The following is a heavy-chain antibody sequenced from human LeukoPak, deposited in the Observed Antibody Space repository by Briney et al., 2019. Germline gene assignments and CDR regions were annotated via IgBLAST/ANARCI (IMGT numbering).Heavy chain of an antibody. CDR1: GGSISSYY. CDR2: IYYSGST. D-gene: IGHD3-10*01. V-gene: IGHV4-59*01. Sequence: SETLSLTCTVSGGSISSYYWSWIRQPPGKGLEWIGYIYYSGSTNYNPSLKSRVTISVDTSKNQFSLKLSSVTAADTAVYYCACSISGGSGSYYYYYYMDVWGKGTTVTVSS. J-gene: IGHJ6*03. CDR3: ACSISGGSGSYYYYYYMDV.